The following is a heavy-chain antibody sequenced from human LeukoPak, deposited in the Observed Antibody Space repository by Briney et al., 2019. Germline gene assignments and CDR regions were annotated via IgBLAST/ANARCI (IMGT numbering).Heavy chain of an antibody. CDR2: ISGSGGRT. J-gene: IGHJ4*02. D-gene: IGHD6-6*01. Sequence: GGSLRLSCAASGFTFSSYAMSWVRQAPGKGLEWVSGISGSGGRTYYADSVKGRFTISRDNSKNTLYLQMNSLRAEDTAVYYCATPEYRVLTTTPYYWGQGTLVPVSS. CDR1: GFTFSSYA. CDR3: ATPEYRVLTTTPYY. V-gene: IGHV3-23*01.